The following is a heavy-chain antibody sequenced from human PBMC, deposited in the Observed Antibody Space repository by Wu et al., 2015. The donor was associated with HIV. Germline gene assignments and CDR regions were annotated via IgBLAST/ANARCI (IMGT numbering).Heavy chain of an antibody. CDR3: ARVSLRLFDY. D-gene: IGHD3-9*01. CDR2: IATYNGNT. J-gene: IGHJ4*02. V-gene: IGHV1-18*01. Sequence: QVQLVQSGAEVKKPGSSVKVSCKASGGTFSSYAISWVRQAPGQELEWMGWIATYNGNTVYAQQFQGRVTMTTDMSTSTAYMELRSLRSDDTAVYFCARVSLRLFDYWGQGTLVTVSS. CDR1: GGTFSSYA.